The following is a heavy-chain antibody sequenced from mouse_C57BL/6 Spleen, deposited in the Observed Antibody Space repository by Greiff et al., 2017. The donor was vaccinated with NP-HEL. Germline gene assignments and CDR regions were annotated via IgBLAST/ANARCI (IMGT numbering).Heavy chain of an antibody. CDR2: IDPEDGDT. CDR1: GFNIKDYY. D-gene: IGHD2-2*01. CDR3: TTVDGYPWFAY. J-gene: IGHJ3*01. Sequence: EVQLQQSGAELVRPGASVKLSCTASGFNIKDYYMHWVKQRPEQGLEWIGRIDPEDGDTEYAPKFQGEATMTADTSSNTAYLQLSSLTSEDTAVYYCTTVDGYPWFAYWGQGTLVTVSA. V-gene: IGHV14-1*01.